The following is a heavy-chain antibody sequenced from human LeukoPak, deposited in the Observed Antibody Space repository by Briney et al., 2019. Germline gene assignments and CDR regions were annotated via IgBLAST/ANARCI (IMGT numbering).Heavy chain of an antibody. CDR3: ARTAAPDSSGYFVASFWYFDL. V-gene: IGHV3-48*03. D-gene: IGHD3-22*01. CDR1: GFTFSSYE. CDR2: ISSGGSTI. Sequence: GGSLRLSCAASGFTFSSYEMNWVRQAPGKGLEWVSYISSGGSTIYYADSVKGRFTISRDNSKNTLYLQMNSLRAEDTAVYYCARTAAPDSSGYFVASFWYFDLWGRGTLVTVSS. J-gene: IGHJ2*01.